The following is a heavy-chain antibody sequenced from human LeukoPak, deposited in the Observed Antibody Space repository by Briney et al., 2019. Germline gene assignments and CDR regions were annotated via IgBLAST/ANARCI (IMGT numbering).Heavy chain of an antibody. Sequence: GGSLRLSCAASGFTFSSYGMHWVRQAPGKGLEWVAVISYDGSNKYYADSVKGRFTISRDNSKNTLYLQMNSLRAEDTAVYYCAKPVTMIVVVGDAFDIWGQGTMVTVSS. CDR2: ISYDGSNK. V-gene: IGHV3-30*18. CDR3: AKPVTMIVVVGDAFDI. D-gene: IGHD3-22*01. J-gene: IGHJ3*02. CDR1: GFTFSSYG.